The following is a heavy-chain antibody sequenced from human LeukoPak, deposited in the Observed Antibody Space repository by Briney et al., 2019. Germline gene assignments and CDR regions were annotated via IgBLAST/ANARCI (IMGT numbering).Heavy chain of an antibody. CDR2: INHSGST. CDR1: GGSFSGYY. V-gene: IGHV4-34*01. D-gene: IGHD2-21*02. J-gene: IGHJ4*02. CDR3: ASLMNGDCGYYFDY. Sequence: PSETLSLTCAVYGGSFSGYYWSWIRQPPGKGLEWIGEINHSGSTNYNPSLKSRVTISVDTSKNQFSLKLSSVTAADTAVYYCASLMNGDCGYYFDYWGQGTLVTVSS.